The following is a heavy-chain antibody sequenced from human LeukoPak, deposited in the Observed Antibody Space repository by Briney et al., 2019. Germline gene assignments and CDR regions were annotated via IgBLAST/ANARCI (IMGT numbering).Heavy chain of an antibody. CDR1: GFTLNSYL. J-gene: IGHJ3*01. CDR2: IKKDGSEE. D-gene: IGHD1-14*01. V-gene: IGHV3-7*01. Sequence: GGSLRLSCAAAGFTLNSYLMSWVRQAPGGWLEWVANIKKDGSEESYLDSVKGRFTVARDNAKNSLCLQMNSLRGEDTAVYYCARGNPNRNALDLSGQGTMVTISS. CDR3: ARGNPNRNALDL.